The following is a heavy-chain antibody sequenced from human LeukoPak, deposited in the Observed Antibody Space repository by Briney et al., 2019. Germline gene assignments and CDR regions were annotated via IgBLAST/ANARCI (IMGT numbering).Heavy chain of an antibody. CDR1: GYTFTGYY. Sequence: ASVKVSCKASGYTFTGYYMHWVRQAPGQGLEWMGWINPNSGGTNYAQKFQGRVTMTRDTSISTAYMELSRLRSDDTAVYYCARDPWYHDFWSGYYTGGYYFDYWGQRTLVTVSS. J-gene: IGHJ4*02. D-gene: IGHD3-3*01. CDR2: INPNSGGT. V-gene: IGHV1-2*02. CDR3: ARDPWYHDFWSGYYTGGYYFDY.